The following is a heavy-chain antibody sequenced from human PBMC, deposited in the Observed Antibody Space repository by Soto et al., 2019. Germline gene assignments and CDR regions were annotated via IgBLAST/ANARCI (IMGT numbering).Heavy chain of an antibody. Sequence: QVQLVQSGAEVKKPGSSVKVSCKASGGTFSSYTISWVRQAPGQGLEWMGRIFPILGIANYAQKFQGRVTITADKSTSTAYMELSSLRSEDTAVYYCARDGNYDFWSGYYSWGQGTLVTVSS. CDR1: GGTFSSYT. V-gene: IGHV1-69*08. J-gene: IGHJ4*02. CDR2: IFPILGIA. CDR3: ARDGNYDFWSGYYS. D-gene: IGHD3-3*01.